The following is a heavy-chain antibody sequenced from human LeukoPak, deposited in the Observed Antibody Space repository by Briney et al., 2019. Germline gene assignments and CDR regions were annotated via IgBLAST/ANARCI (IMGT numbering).Heavy chain of an antibody. D-gene: IGHD4-23*01. Sequence: SETLSLACIVSGGSISSISSNNYHWGWIRQPPGKGLEWIGSIYYSGSTYYNPSLKSRVTISVDTSKNQFSLKLSSVTAADTALYYCAREMGVVTAHGIDVWGQGTTVTVSS. J-gene: IGHJ6*02. CDR3: AREMGVVTAHGIDV. CDR1: GGSISSISSNNYH. CDR2: IYYSGST. V-gene: IGHV4-39*02.